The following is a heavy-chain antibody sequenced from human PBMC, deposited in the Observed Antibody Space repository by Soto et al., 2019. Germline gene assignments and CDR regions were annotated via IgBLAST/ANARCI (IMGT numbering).Heavy chain of an antibody. CDR3: AKVKEGIQLWSTPPYFDY. CDR2: ISGSGGST. J-gene: IGHJ4*02. CDR1: GFTFSSYA. V-gene: IGHV3-23*01. Sequence: PGGSLRLSCAASGFTFSSYAMSWVRQAPGKGLEWVSAISGSGGSTYYADSVKGRFTISRDNSKNTLYLQMNSLRAEDTAVYYCAKVKEGIQLWSTPPYFDYWGQGTLVTVSS. D-gene: IGHD5-18*01.